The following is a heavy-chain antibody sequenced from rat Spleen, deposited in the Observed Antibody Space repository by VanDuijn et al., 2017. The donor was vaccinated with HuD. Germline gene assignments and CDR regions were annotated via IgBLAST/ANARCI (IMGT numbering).Heavy chain of an antibody. CDR3: AGYNIDWYFDF. J-gene: IGHJ1*01. D-gene: IGHD1-10*01. CDR1: GYSITSIY. Sequence: EVQLQESGPGLVKPSQSLSLTCSVTGYSITSIYWGWIRKFPGNKMEWMGYISFSRSTTYNPSLKSRISITRDTSKNQFFLQLNSVTTEDTATYNGAGYNIDWYFDFWGPGTMVTVS. CDR2: ISFSRST. V-gene: IGHV3-1*01.